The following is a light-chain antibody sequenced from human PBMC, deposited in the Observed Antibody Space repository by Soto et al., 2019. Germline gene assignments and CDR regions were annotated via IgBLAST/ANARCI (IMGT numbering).Light chain of an antibody. CDR1: QSVSSSY. Sequence: EIVLTQSPGTLSLSPGERATLSCRASQSVSSSYLAWYRQKPGQAPWLLIYGASNRASGVPDRFSGSGSGTDFTLTISGLEPEDFAVYYCQQYDNSPFTFGQGTRLDIK. J-gene: IGKJ5*01. CDR3: QQYDNSPFT. V-gene: IGKV3-20*01. CDR2: GAS.